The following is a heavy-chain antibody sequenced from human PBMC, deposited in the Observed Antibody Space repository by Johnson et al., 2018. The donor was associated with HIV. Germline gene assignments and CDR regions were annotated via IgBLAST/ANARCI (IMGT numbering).Heavy chain of an antibody. D-gene: IGHD3-10*01. J-gene: IGHJ3*02. Sequence: QVQLVESGGGVVQPGRSLRLSCIVSGFTFSTYAMHWVRQAPGKGLEWVAVISYDASNKYYADSVKGRFTISRDNSKNTLYLQMNSLRAEDTAVYYCARGHYYGLLDTFDIWGQGTMVTVSS. CDR2: ISYDASNK. CDR1: GFTFSTYA. CDR3: ARGHYYGLLDTFDI. V-gene: IGHV3-30*04.